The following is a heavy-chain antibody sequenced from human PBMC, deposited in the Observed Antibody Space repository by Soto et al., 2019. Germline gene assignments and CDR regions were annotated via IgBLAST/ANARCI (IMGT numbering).Heavy chain of an antibody. J-gene: IGHJ5*02. Sequence: QVQLQESGPGLVKPSQTLSLTCTVSGGSINSGDYYWSWIRQPPGKGLEWIGYICYSGSTYYNPSLKRRVSISADTSKNQFSLKLSSVTAADTAVYYCARAKGLVTVTTSWFDPWGQGTLVTVSS. CDR3: ARAKGLVTVTTSWFDP. CDR2: ICYSGST. CDR1: GGSINSGDYY. V-gene: IGHV4-30-4*01. D-gene: IGHD4-17*01.